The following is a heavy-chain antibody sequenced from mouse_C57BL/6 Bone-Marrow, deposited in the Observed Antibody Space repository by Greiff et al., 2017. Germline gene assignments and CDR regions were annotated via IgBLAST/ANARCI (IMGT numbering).Heavy chain of an antibody. CDR3: ARRGLRFDY. V-gene: IGHV1-82*01. D-gene: IGHD2-2*01. J-gene: IGHJ2*01. CDR2: IYPGDGDT. Sequence: QVQLQQSGPELVKPGASVKISCKASGYAFSSSWMNWVKQRPGKGLEWIGRIYPGDGDTNYNGKFKGKATLTADKSSSTAYMQLSSLTSEDSAVYFCARRGLRFDYWGQGTTLTVSS. CDR1: GYAFSSSW.